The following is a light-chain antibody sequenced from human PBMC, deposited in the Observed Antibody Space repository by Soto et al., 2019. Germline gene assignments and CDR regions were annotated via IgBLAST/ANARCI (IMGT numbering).Light chain of an antibody. CDR2: DTS. Sequence: EIVFTQSPATLSLSPGERATLSCRASQGVSSYLAWYQQKPGQAPRLLIYDTSNRATGIPARFSGSGSGTDFTLTISSLEPEDFAVYYCQQRSNWWTFGQGTKVDIK. CDR1: QGVSSY. J-gene: IGKJ1*01. CDR3: QQRSNWWT. V-gene: IGKV3-11*01.